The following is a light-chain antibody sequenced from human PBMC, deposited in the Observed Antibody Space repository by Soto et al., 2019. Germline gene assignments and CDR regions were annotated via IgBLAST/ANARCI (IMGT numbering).Light chain of an antibody. CDR1: KLGNKY. CDR3: QAWDSSPQ. V-gene: IGLV3-1*01. CDR2: QDT. Sequence: SYELTQPPSVSVSPGQTASITCSGDKLGNKYASWYQQKAGQSPVLVIYQDTKRPSGIPERFSGSNAGNTATLTISGTQAMDEADYYCQAWDSSPQFGGGTKLTVL. J-gene: IGLJ2*01.